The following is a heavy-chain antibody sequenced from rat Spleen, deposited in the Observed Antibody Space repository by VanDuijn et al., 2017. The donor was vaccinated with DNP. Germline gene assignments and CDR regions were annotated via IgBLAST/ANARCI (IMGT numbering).Heavy chain of an antibody. Sequence: EVQLVESGGGLVQPGRSLKLSCAASGFTFSNYGMAWVRQAPTKGLEWVASITNSGGSTYYRDSVKGRFTISRDNAKSTLYLQMDSLRSEDTATYYCATSSCFGYDYGFAYWGQGTLVTVSS. CDR3: ATSSCFGYDYGFAY. D-gene: IGHD1-7*01. V-gene: IGHV5S13*01. J-gene: IGHJ3*01. CDR2: ITNSGGST. CDR1: GFTFSNYG.